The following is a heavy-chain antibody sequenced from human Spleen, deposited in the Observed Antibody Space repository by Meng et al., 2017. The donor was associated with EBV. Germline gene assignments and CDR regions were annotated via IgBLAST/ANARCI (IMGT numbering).Heavy chain of an antibody. CDR3: VGRDSSGYHT. V-gene: IGHV3-21*01. J-gene: IGHJ4*02. CDR1: GSAFSRYT. Sequence: EVQLVESGGXLVKPGGSQRLSCAASGSAFSRYTMYWVRQAPGKGLEWVSSISTTSSYIHYADPVKGRFTISRDNAKNSLYLQMNSLRAEDTAVYYCVGRDSSGYHTWGQGTLVTVSS. CDR2: ISTTSSYI. D-gene: IGHD3-22*01.